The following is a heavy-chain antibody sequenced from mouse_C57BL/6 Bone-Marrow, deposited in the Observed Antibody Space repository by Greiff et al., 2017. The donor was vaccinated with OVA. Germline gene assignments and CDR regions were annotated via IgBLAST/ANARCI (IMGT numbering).Heavy chain of an antibody. Sequence: DVKLVESGGGLVQPGGSLKLSCAASGFTFSDFYMYWIRQTPEKRLEWVAYISNGGGSTYYPDTVKGRFTISRDNAKNTLYLQMSRLKSEDTAMYYCARLDAMDYWWQGTAVTVSS. J-gene: IGHJ4*01. CDR3: ARLDAMDY. CDR1: GFTFSDFY. CDR2: ISNGGGST. V-gene: IGHV5-12*01.